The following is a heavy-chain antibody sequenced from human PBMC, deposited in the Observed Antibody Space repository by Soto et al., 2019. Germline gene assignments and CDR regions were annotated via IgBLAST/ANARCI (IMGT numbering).Heavy chain of an antibody. CDR1: GFTFGSYA. Sequence: PGGSLRLSCGASGFTFGSYAMCWVGQAPGKGLEWVSRLSGSGATTKYADSVEGRFTISRDSSKNTLYLQMDSLSAEDTAIYFCAKARCSDSDCYFPDIWGHGTLVTVSS. J-gene: IGHJ4*01. CDR2: LSGSGATT. V-gene: IGHV3-23*01. D-gene: IGHD2-21*02. CDR3: AKARCSDSDCYFPDI.